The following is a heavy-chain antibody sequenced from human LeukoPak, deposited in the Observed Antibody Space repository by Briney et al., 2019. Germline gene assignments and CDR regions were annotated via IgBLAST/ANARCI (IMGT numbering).Heavy chain of an antibody. CDR2: LNEDGTTA. CDR1: GFTFSLYW. CDR3: VRERIYYSDLAYKERENFDP. Sequence: PGGSLRLSCAASGFTFSLYWMHWVRQGPGKGLMWVSRLNEDGTTADYADSVKGRFTMSRDNAKGKVFLEMRSLTVEDTAIYLCVRERIYYSDLAYKERENFDPWGRGTLVTVSS. J-gene: IGHJ5*02. D-gene: IGHD1-26*01. V-gene: IGHV3-74*01.